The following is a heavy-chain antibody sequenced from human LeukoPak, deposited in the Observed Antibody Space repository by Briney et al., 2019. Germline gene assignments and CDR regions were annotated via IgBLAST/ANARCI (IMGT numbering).Heavy chain of an antibody. Sequence: ASVKVSCKASGYTFTSYGISWVRQAPGQGLEWMGWINPNSGGTNYAQKFQGRVTMTRDTSISTAHMELSRLRSDDTAVYYCAREYSSSWYPEGPPGVYWGQGTLVTVSS. CDR3: AREYSSSWYPEGPPGVY. CDR2: INPNSGGT. J-gene: IGHJ4*02. CDR1: GYTFTSYG. D-gene: IGHD6-13*01. V-gene: IGHV1-2*02.